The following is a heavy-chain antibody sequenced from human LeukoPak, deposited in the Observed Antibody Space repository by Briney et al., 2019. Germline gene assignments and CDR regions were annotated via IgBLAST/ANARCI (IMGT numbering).Heavy chain of an antibody. D-gene: IGHD3-3*01. J-gene: IGHJ4*02. CDR2: INHSGST. CDR3: ARLGAGPTYYDFWSGYSSFYFGY. Sequence: SETLSLTCAVYGGSFSGYYWSWIRQPPGKGLEWIGEINHSGSTNYNPSLKSRVTISIDTSKNHFSLKLSSVTAADTAVYYCARLGAGPTYYDFWSGYSSFYFGYWGQGTLVTVSS. CDR1: GGSFSGYY. V-gene: IGHV4-34*01.